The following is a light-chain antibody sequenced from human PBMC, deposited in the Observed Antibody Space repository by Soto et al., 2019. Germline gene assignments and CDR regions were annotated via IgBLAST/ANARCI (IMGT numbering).Light chain of an antibody. V-gene: IGKV3-15*01. J-gene: IGKJ1*01. CDR3: HQYSSWLWT. Sequence: IVVAQPPATLSVSLRERANLSCKASQSVGTKLAWDQQTAGQAPRLLIYGASNRATGVPARISGSVSWTEFTLTIASLQSEDFAVYYFHQYSSWLWTLGQGIKVDIK. CDR1: QSVGTK. CDR2: GAS.